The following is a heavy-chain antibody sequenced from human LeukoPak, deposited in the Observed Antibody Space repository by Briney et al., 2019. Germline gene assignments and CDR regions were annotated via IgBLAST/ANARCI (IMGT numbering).Heavy chain of an antibody. CDR1: GFTFSSYW. D-gene: IGHD6-6*01. CDR2: IKQDGSEK. V-gene: IGHV3-7*01. Sequence: PGGSLRLSCAASGFTFSSYWMSWVRQAPGKGLEWVANIKQDGSEKYYVDSVKGRFTISRDNAKNSLYLQMDSLRAEDTAVYYCSSSGGGIDYWGQGTLVTVSS. J-gene: IGHJ4*02. CDR3: SSSGGGIDY.